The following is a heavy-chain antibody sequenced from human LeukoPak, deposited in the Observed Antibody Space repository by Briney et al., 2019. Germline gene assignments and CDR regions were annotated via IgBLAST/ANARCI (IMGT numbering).Heavy chain of an antibody. J-gene: IGHJ4*02. Sequence: SVKVSCKASGGTVSSYAISWVRQAPGQGLEWMGRIIPIFGTANYAQKFQGRVTITTDESTSTAYMELSSLRSEDTAVYSCAREKDWGDREVDYWGQGTLVTVST. V-gene: IGHV1-69*05. CDR2: IIPIFGTA. CDR3: AREKDWGDREVDY. D-gene: IGHD3-10*01. CDR1: GGTVSSYA.